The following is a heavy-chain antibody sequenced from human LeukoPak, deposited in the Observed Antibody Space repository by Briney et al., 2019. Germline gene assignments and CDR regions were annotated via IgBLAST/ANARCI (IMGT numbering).Heavy chain of an antibody. CDR3: AKVFMATIYYFDY. CDR1: GFTFCTYT. D-gene: IGHD5-12*01. J-gene: IGHJ4*02. Sequence: GGCLRLSCVASGFTFCTYTMSWVRQAPGRGLECVSGISGSGHSTYYADSLKGRFTISRDNSKNTLYLQMNSLRAENTAVYYCAKVFMATIYYFDYWGQGTLVTVSS. V-gene: IGHV3-23*01. CDR2: ISGSGHST.